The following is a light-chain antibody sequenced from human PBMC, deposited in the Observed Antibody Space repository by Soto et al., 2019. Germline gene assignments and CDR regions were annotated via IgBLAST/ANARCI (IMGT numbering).Light chain of an antibody. CDR1: SSDVGGYNY. J-gene: IGLJ1*01. V-gene: IGLV2-11*01. CDR2: DVT. Sequence: LTQPRSVSGSPGQSVTISCTGTSSDVGGYNYVSWYQQHPGKAPKLMIYDVTERPSGVPDRFSGSKSGNTASLTISGLQAEDEADYYCCSYAGSYTYVFGSGTKVTVL. CDR3: CSYAGSYTYV.